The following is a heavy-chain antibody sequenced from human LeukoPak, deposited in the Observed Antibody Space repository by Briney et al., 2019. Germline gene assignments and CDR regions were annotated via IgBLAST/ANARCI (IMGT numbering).Heavy chain of an antibody. D-gene: IGHD5-18*01. J-gene: IGHJ4*02. Sequence: PSETLSLTCAVYGGSFSGYYWSWIRQPPGKGLEWIGSIYYSGSTYYNPSLKSRVTISVDTSKNQCSLKLSSVTAADTAVYYCAREDTTMVGFDYWGQGTLVTVSS. CDR2: IYYSGST. CDR3: AREDTTMVGFDY. CDR1: GGSFSGYY. V-gene: IGHV4-34*01.